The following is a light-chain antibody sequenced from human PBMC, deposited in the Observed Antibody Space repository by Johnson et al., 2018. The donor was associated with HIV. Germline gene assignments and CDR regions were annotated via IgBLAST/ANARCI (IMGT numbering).Light chain of an antibody. CDR3: GTWDSSLSAYV. CDR2: DNN. CDR1: SSNIGNNY. V-gene: IGLV1-51*01. J-gene: IGLJ1*01. Sequence: QSVLTQPPSVSAAPGQKVAISCSGSSSNIGNNYVSWYQQLPGTAPKLLIYDNNKRPSGIRDRFSGSKSGTSATLGITGLQTGDEADYYCGTWDSSLSAYVFGTGTKVTAL.